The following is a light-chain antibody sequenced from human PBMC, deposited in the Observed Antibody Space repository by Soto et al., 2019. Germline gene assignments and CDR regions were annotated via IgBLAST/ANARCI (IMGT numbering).Light chain of an antibody. CDR1: QSISSW. V-gene: IGKV1-5*03. J-gene: IGKJ1*01. Sequence: DIQMTQSPSTLSASVGDRVTITCRASQSISSWLAWYQQKPGKAPKLLIYKASSLETGVPLRFSGSVSGTEFTLIISSLQPDDFASYYCQQYGSSSPWTFGQGTKVEIK. CDR2: KAS. CDR3: QQYGSSSPWT.